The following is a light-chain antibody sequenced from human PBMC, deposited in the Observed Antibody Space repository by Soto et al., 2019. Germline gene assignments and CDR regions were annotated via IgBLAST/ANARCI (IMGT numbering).Light chain of an antibody. Sequence: QSALTQPAPVSGSPGQSITISCTGTSSDIGGYNFVSWYQQNPGKAPKLMIYDVSSRPSGVSNRFSGSKSGNTASLTISGLQAEDEADYYCSSYRTIYSVVFGTGTKVTVL. CDR1: SSDIGGYNF. CDR3: SSYRTIYSVV. J-gene: IGLJ1*01. V-gene: IGLV2-14*01. CDR2: DVS.